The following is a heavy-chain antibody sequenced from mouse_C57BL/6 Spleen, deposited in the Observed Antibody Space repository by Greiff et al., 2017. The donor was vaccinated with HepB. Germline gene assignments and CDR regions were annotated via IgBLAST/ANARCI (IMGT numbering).Heavy chain of an antibody. CDR1: GYTFTDYE. CDR3: TREGDYFDY. J-gene: IGHJ2*01. Sequence: QVQLQQSGAELVRPGASVTLSCKASGYTFTDYEMHWVKQTPVHGLEWIGAIDPETGGTAYNQKFKGKAILTADESSSTAYMELRSLTSEDSAVYYCTREGDYFDYWGQGTTLTVSS. V-gene: IGHV1-15*01. CDR2: IDPETGGT.